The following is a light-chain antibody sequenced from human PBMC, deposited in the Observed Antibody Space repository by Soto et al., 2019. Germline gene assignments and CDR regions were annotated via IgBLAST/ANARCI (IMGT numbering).Light chain of an antibody. V-gene: IGKV3-20*01. Sequence: EVVLTQSPVTLSVSPGDRATLSCRASQTVNNRYFAWYQQRPGQAPRLLIYGASSRATGIPDRFSGSGSGTDFTLTITRLESEDFAVYFCQQFDSSPVTFGGGTKVELK. CDR3: QQFDSSPVT. J-gene: IGKJ4*01. CDR1: QTVNNRY. CDR2: GAS.